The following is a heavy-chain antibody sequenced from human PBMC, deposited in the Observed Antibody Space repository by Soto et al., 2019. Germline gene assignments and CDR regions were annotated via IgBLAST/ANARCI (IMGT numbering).Heavy chain of an antibody. V-gene: IGHV1-2*06. CDR2: INPNSGGT. D-gene: IGHD3-22*01. Sequence: ASVKVSCKAFGYTFTDYYVHWVRQAPGQGLEWMGRINPNSGGTKSAQKFQGRVTMTRDTSISTAYMELSRLRSDDTAVYYCARRKGDYYDSSGYHYYFDYWGQGTLVTVSS. CDR3: ARRKGDYYDSSGYHYYFDY. CDR1: GYTFTDYY. J-gene: IGHJ4*02.